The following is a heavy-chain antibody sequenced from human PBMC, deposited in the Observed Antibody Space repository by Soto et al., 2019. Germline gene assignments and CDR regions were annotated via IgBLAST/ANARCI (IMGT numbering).Heavy chain of an antibody. J-gene: IGHJ4*02. CDR2: INAGNSKT. V-gene: IGHV1-3*01. D-gene: IGHD3-9*01. CDR3: ARGDILIDY. CDR1: GYTFTGYA. Sequence: ASVKVSCKASGYTFTGYAMHWVRQAPGQRLEWMGWINAGNSKTKYSQKIQGRDNITKDTSASTTNMEQSSLRSEDTAVYYCARGDILIDYWGQGTLVTVSS.